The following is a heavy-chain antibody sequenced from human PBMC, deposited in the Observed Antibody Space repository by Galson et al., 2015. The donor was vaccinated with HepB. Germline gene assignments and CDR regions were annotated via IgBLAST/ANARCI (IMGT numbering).Heavy chain of an antibody. J-gene: IGHJ3*01. CDR2: ISAYKGNT. Sequence: SVKVSCKASGYTFTSNGISWVRQAPGQGLEWMGWISAYKGNTNYAQKFQGRVTMTTDTPTGTAYMELRSLTSDDTAVYYCARDLNHGFDVWGQGTMVTVSS. V-gene: IGHV1-18*01. CDR3: ARDLNHGFDV. CDR1: GYTFTSNG.